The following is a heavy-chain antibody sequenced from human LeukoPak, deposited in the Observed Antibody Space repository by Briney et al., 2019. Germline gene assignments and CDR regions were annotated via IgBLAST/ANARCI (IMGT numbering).Heavy chain of an antibody. V-gene: IGHV3-33*01. CDR1: GFTFSSYG. D-gene: IGHD6-13*01. Sequence: GGSLRLSCAASGFTFSSYGMHWVRQAPGKGLEWVAVIWYDGSNKYYPDSVKGRFTISRDDAKNSLYLQMSNLRVGDTAVYYCARSGYYHYYGSDVWGQGTTVTVSS. J-gene: IGHJ6*02. CDR2: IWYDGSNK. CDR3: ARSGYYHYYGSDV.